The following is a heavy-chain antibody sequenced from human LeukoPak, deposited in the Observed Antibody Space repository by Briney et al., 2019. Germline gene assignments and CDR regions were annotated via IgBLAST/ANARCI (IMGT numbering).Heavy chain of an antibody. J-gene: IGHJ4*02. D-gene: IGHD3-3*01. Sequence: GGSLRLSCAASVFTFSSYSMNWVRQAPRNGQEWVSSISSSSSYIYYADSVKGRFTISRDNAKNSLYLQMNSLRAEDTAVYYCAVDFWSGSYDYWGQGTLVTVSS. CDR3: AVDFWSGSYDY. CDR2: ISSSSSYI. V-gene: IGHV3-21*01. CDR1: VFTFSSYS.